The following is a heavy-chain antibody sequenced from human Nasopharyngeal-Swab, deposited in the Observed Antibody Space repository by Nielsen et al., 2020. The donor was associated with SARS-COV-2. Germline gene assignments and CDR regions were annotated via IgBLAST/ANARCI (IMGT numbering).Heavy chain of an antibody. CDR3: ARDREYFQH. V-gene: IGHV4-31*02. Sequence: RQAPGKGLEWIGYIYYSGSTYYNPSLKSRVTISVDTSKNQFSLKLSSVIAADTAVYYCARDREYFQHWGQGTLVTVSS. CDR2: IYYSGST. J-gene: IGHJ1*01.